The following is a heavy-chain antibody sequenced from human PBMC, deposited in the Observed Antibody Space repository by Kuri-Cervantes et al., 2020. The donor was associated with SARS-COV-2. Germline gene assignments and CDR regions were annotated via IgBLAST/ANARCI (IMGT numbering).Heavy chain of an antibody. CDR2: IYHSGST. V-gene: IGHV4-38-2*02. CDR1: GYSISSGYC. J-gene: IGHJ6*02. Sequence: GSLRLSCTVSGYSISSGYCWGWIRQPPGKGLEWIGSIYHSGSTYYNPSLKSRVTISVDTSKNQFSLKLSSVTAADTAVYFCARVRAAADFGMDVWAQGTTVTVSS. CDR3: ARVRAAADFGMDV. D-gene: IGHD6-13*01.